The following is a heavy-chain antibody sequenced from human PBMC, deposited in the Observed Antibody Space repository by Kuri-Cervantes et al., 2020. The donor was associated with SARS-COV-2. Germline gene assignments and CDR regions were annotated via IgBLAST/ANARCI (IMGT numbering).Heavy chain of an antibody. Sequence: ASVKVSCKASGYTFTGYYMHWVRQAPGQGLEWMGWISPNSGGTNYAQKFQGRVTMTRDTSISTAYMELSRLRSDDTAVYYCAREFGYSGSYARQYNWFDPWGQGTLVTVSS. V-gene: IGHV1-2*02. J-gene: IGHJ5*02. CDR1: GYTFTGYY. D-gene: IGHD1-26*01. CDR2: ISPNSGGT. CDR3: AREFGYSGSYARQYNWFDP.